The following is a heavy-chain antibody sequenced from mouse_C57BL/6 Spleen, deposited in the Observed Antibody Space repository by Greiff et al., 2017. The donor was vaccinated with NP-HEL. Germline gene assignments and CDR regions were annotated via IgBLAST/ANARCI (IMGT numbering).Heavy chain of an antibody. D-gene: IGHD1-1*02. J-gene: IGHJ2*01. CDR3: ARGPLYGYLDY. CDR2: INPNNGGT. V-gene: IGHV1-26*01. CDR1: GYTFTDYY. Sequence: VQLQQSGPELVKPGASVKISCKASGYTFTDYYMNWVKQSHGKSLERIGDINPNNGGTSYNQKFKGKATLTVDKSSSTAYMELRSLTSEDSAVYYCARGPLYGYLDYWGQGTTLTVSS.